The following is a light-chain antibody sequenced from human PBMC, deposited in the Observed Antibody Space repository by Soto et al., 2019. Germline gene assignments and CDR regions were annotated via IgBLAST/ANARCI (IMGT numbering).Light chain of an antibody. V-gene: IGKV3D-20*02. CDR3: QQRYMWGIM. J-gene: IGKJ5*01. Sequence: LMKSQGSLTFSQGDRAALSCRASQSLSRSSLAWYQQKPGQAPRLLIYDAYNRATGIPPRFSGRESGTDFTLTMCRLDPEDSALFYWQQRYMWGIMFGQGTRLEIK. CDR1: QSLSRSS. CDR2: DAY.